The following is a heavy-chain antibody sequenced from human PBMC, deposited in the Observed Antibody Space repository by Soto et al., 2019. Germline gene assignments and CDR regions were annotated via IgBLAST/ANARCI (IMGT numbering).Heavy chain of an antibody. CDR3: ARTLYGDNVDY. CDR2: INPNSGGT. D-gene: IGHD4-17*01. Sequence: ASVKVSCKASGYTFTSYYMHWVRQAPGQGLEWMGWINPNSGGTNYAQKFQGRVNMNRNNSISTAYMELSSLRSEDTAVYYCARTLYGDNVDYWGQGTLVTSPQ. J-gene: IGHJ4*02. V-gene: IGHV1-2*02. CDR1: GYTFTSYY.